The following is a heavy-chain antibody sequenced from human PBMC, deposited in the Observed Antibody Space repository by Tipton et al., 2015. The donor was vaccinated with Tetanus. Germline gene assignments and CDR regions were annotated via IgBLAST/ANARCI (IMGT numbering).Heavy chain of an antibody. Sequence: TLSLTCTVSGGSISSSSYYWGWIRQPPGKGLEWIGSIYYSGSTYYNPSLKSRVTISVDTSKNQFSLKLSSVTAADTAVYYCAKSGSGYSSSWYREAGEYYYYGMDVWGQGTTVTVSS. CDR1: GGSISSSSYY. CDR2: IYYSGST. V-gene: IGHV4-39*01. D-gene: IGHD6-13*01. CDR3: AKSGSGYSSSWYREAGEYYYYGMDV. J-gene: IGHJ6*02.